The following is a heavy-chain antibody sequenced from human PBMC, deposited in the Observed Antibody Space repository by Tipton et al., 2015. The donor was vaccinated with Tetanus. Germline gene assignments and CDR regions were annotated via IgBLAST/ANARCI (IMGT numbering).Heavy chain of an antibody. CDR1: GASINAGGYL. CDR2: IYYSGST. J-gene: IGHJ4*02. Sequence: TLSLTCTVSGASINAGGYLWTWVRQHPGKGLEWIGYIYYSGSTNYNPSLKSRVTISVDTSKNQFSLKLSSVTAADTAVYYCARANYESSKKGPFDSWGQGSLVIVSS. D-gene: IGHD3-3*01. V-gene: IGHV4-61*08. CDR3: ARANYESSKKGPFDS.